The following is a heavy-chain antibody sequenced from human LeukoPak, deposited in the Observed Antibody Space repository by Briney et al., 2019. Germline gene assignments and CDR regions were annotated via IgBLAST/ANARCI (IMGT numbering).Heavy chain of an antibody. V-gene: IGHV3-30*04. Sequence: GGSLRLSCAASGFTFSSYAMHWVRQAPGKGLEWVAVISYDGSNKYYADSVKGRFTISRDNSKNTLYLQMNSLRAEDTAVYYCAKDSSRFGELLFSSVGENDAFDIWGQGTMVTVSS. J-gene: IGHJ3*02. CDR2: ISYDGSNK. CDR3: AKDSSRFGELLFSSVGENDAFDI. CDR1: GFTFSSYA. D-gene: IGHD3-10*01.